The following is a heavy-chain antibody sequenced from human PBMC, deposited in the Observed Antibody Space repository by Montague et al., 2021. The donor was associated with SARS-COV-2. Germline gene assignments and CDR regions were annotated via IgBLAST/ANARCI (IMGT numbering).Heavy chain of an antibody. CDR3: ARVDSSGPGEY. Sequence: SETLSLTCTVSGGSLNNYFWSWIRQPPGKGLEWIGHISDSGSTKYNPSLQSRVTISVDTARNQFSLKLPSVTAADTAFYYCARVDSSGPGEYWGQGILVSVSS. CDR2: ISDSGST. V-gene: IGHV4-59*08. D-gene: IGHD3-22*01. CDR1: GGSLNNYF. J-gene: IGHJ4*02.